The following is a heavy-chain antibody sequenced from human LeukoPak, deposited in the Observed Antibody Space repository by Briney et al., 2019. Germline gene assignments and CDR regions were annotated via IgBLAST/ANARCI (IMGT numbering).Heavy chain of an antibody. D-gene: IGHD6-19*01. CDR2: IKPDGSEK. J-gene: IGHJ4*02. Sequence: GGSLRLSRAASGFTFSRYWMSWVRQAPGKGLEYVAYIKPDGSEKYYVDSMKGRFTISRDNAKNSLFLQMNSLRADDTAVYYCTRDRVAGFWGQGTLVAVSS. CDR3: TRDRVAGF. CDR1: GFTFSRYW. V-gene: IGHV3-7*01.